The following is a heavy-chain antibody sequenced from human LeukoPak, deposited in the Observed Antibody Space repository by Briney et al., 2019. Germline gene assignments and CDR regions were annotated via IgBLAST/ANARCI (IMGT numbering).Heavy chain of an antibody. D-gene: IGHD3-9*01. CDR2: IKQDGSEK. J-gene: IGHJ5*02. V-gene: IGHV3-7*01. Sequence: GGSLRLSCAASGFTFSSYWMSWVRQAPGKGLEWVANIKQDGSEKYYVDSVKGRFTISRDNAKNSLYLQMNSLRAEDTAVYYCARGGLRYFDWSNWFDPWGQGTLVTVSS. CDR1: GFTFSSYW. CDR3: ARGGLRYFDWSNWFDP.